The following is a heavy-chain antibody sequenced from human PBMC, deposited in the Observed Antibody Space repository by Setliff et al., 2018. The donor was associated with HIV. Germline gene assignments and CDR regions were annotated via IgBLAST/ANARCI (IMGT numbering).Heavy chain of an antibody. CDR2: IYHSGTI. V-gene: IGHV4-4*02. J-gene: IGHJ5*02. CDR3: ARGRISVEAAPLGWFDP. D-gene: IGHD6-6*01. Sequence: SETLSLTCAVSGASISSTNWWTWVRQSPGEGLEWIGEIYHSGTIYYNPSLKSRVTISLDKSKNQFSLKLSSVTAADTAVYFCARGRISVEAAPLGWFDPWGQGTLVTVSS. CDR1: GASISSTNW.